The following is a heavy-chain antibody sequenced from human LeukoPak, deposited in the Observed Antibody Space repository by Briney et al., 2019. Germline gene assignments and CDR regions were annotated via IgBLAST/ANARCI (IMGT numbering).Heavy chain of an antibody. Sequence: SVTLSLTCTVSGGSVSGYFWSWVRQPPGKGLEFIGCIHHTGDAAYNPSLKSRVTISVDASKNQFSLKLNSVTPADTAVYYCAMGAGWMIDYWGQGSLV. CDR1: GGSVSGYF. D-gene: IGHD3-16*01. J-gene: IGHJ4*02. CDR3: AMGAGWMIDY. CDR2: IHHTGDA. V-gene: IGHV4-59*02.